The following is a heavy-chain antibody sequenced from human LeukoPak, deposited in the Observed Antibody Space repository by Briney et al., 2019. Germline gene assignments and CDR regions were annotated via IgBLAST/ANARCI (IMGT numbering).Heavy chain of an antibody. J-gene: IGHJ4*02. Sequence: PGGSLRLACAASGFTFSDYRMKWVRQARGKGVGWVSSFSSSSRYYAASVKGPFPISIDNAKNSLYLQMNSLRTEDTAVYYCTRGSFRGYSYGLPPDYWGQGALVTVSS. V-gene: IGHV3-21*01. CDR1: GFTFSDYR. CDR2: FSSSSR. D-gene: IGHD5-18*01. CDR3: TRGSFRGYSYGLPPDY.